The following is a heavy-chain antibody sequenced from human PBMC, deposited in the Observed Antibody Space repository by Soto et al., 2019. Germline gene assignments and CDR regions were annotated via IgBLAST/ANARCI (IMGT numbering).Heavy chain of an antibody. V-gene: IGHV4-39*01. Sequence: SETLSLTCTVSGGSITGGCISSYYWGWMRQPPGKGLEWIASFFIGGNTYYNPSLKSRVTTSVDTSKNQFSLKLSSVTAADTAVFFCGRRQGLDFEAYYGGQGILVTVSS. D-gene: IGHD3-16*01. CDR1: GGSITGGCISSYY. CDR3: GRRQGLDFEAYY. J-gene: IGHJ4*02. CDR2: FFIGGNT.